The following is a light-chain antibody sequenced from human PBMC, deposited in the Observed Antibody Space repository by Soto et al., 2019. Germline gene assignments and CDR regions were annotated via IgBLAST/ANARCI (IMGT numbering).Light chain of an antibody. V-gene: IGLV4-69*01. CDR3: QTWGSGIVV. Sequence: QSVLTQSPSASASLGASVKLTCTLSSGHSNYAIAWHQQQSEKGPRYLMKRNSDGSHSKGDGIPDRFSGSSSGAERYLTISGLQSEDEADYYCQTWGSGIVVFGGGTKLTVL. CDR2: RNSDGSH. J-gene: IGLJ2*01. CDR1: SGHSNYA.